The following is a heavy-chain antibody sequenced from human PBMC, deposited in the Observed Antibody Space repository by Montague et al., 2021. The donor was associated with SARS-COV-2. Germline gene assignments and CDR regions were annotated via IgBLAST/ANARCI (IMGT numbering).Heavy chain of an antibody. CDR1: GGSISSSSYY. CDR3: ARLPYFYDSTHAFDI. J-gene: IGHJ3*02. Sequence: SVTLSLTCTVSGGSISSSSYYWGWIRQPPGKGLEWIGNIFYSGSTYYNTSLKSRVTISVDTSKNQFSLRLSSVTAADTAVYYCARLPYFYDSTHAFDIWGQGTMVTVSS. CDR2: IFYSGST. D-gene: IGHD3-22*01. V-gene: IGHV4-39*01.